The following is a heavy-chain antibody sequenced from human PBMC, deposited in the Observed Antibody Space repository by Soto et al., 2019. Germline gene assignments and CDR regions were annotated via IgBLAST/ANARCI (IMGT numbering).Heavy chain of an antibody. D-gene: IGHD2-15*01. V-gene: IGHV1-2*04. Sequence: ASVKVSCKASGYTFTGYYMHWVRQAPGQGLEWMGWINPNSGGTNYAQKFQGWVTMTRDTSISTAYMELSRLRSDDTAVYYCARKTGVKYNHQVSLTDVDTYCSGGSCYSGRGAFDIWGQGTMVTVSS. CDR2: INPNSGGT. J-gene: IGHJ3*02. CDR1: GYTFTGYY. CDR3: ARKTGVKYNHQVSLTDVDTYCSGGSCYSGRGAFDI.